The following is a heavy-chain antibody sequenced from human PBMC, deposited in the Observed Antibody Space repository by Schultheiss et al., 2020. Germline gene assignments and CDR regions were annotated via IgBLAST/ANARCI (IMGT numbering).Heavy chain of an antibody. J-gene: IGHJ4*02. CDR1: GFSFSMYS. CDR3: ARPRRTYYSPFDY. CDR2: ISSTSTTI. Sequence: GGSLRLSCAATGFSFSMYSMSWVRQAPGKGLEWVSYISSTSTTIYYADSVKGRFTISRDNAKNSLYLQMNSLRAEDTAVYYCARPRRTYYSPFDYWGQGTLVTVSS. V-gene: IGHV3-48*01. D-gene: IGHD3-22*01.